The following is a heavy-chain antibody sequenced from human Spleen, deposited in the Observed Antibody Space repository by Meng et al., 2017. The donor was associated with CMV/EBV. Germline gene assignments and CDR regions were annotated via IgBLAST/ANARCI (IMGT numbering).Heavy chain of an antibody. D-gene: IGHD1-7*01. Sequence: GESLKISCAASGFTFSSYAMHWVRQAPGKGLEWVAYISNSGSSQYYADSVRGRFTVSRDNAKNSMYLQMNSLRAEDAALYYCTRDLIIAGTTILDYWGQGTLVTVSS. V-gene: IGHV3-48*03. CDR1: GFTFSSYA. CDR3: TRDLIIAGTTILDY. CDR2: ISNSGSSQ. J-gene: IGHJ4*02.